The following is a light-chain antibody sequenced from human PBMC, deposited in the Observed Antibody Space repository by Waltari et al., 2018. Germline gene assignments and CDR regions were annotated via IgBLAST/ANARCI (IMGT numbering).Light chain of an antibody. Sequence: EIVMTQFPGTLSVSPGESATLSCSASQSISSNLAWYQQKPGQSPRLLLYGASTRATGIPARISGSGSGTEFTLTISSMQSEDFAVYYCQQYNNWPRTFGQGTKVEIK. CDR3: QQYNNWPRT. CDR1: QSISSN. J-gene: IGKJ1*01. CDR2: GAS. V-gene: IGKV3-15*01.